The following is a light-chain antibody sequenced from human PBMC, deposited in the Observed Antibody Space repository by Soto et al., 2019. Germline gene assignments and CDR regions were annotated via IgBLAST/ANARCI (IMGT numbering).Light chain of an antibody. CDR2: EVN. CDR1: SSDVGGSNH. J-gene: IGLJ1*01. V-gene: IGLV2-14*01. Sequence: QSALTQPASVCGSPGQSITISCTGTSSDVGGSNHVSWYQHHPGKVPKVLIYEVNFRPSGVSNRFSGSKSGYTASLTISGLQAEDEADYYCNSQTRSGIRVFGTGTKLTVL. CDR3: NSQTRSGIRV.